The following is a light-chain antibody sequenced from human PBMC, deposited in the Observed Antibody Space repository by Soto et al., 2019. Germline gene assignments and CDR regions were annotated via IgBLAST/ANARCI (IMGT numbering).Light chain of an antibody. V-gene: IGKV3-20*01. CDR1: QSVSSSY. CDR2: GAS. Sequence: EIVLTQSPGTLSLSPGERATLSCRASQSVSSSYLAWYQQKPGQAPRLLIYGASSRSTGIQDTFSGSGSATDFTLTISRLEPEDFAVYYCKQYGTSPQRGLYTFGQGTKLQIK. CDR3: KQYGTSPQRGLYT. J-gene: IGKJ2*01.